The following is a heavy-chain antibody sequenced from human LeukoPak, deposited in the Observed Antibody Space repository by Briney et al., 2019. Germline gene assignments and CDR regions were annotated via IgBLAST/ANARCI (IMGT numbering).Heavy chain of an antibody. Sequence: QPGGSLRLSCAASGFTFSSYAMHWVRQAPGKGLEWVAVISYDGSNKYYADSVKGRFTTSRDNAKNSLSLQLNSLRVEDTAVYYCARGHYDVLAASYKWTPDYWGQGTLVTVSS. CDR3: ARGHYDVLAASYKWTPDY. V-gene: IGHV3-30*07. CDR1: GFTFSSYA. D-gene: IGHD3-9*01. CDR2: ISYDGSNK. J-gene: IGHJ4*02.